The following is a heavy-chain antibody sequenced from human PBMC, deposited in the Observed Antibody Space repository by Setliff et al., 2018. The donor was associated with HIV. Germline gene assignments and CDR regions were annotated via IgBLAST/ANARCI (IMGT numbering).Heavy chain of an antibody. CDR1: GYTFTTYG. D-gene: IGHD2-21*01. Sequence: ASVKVSCKPSGYTFTTYGLSWVRQATGQGLEWMGWMNPNSGNTGYAQKLQGRVTMTTDTSTSTAYMELRSLRSDDTAVYYCAREGSTLDFGLDYWGQGTLVTVSS. J-gene: IGHJ4*02. CDR2: MNPNSGNT. V-gene: IGHV1-18*01. CDR3: AREGSTLDFGLDY.